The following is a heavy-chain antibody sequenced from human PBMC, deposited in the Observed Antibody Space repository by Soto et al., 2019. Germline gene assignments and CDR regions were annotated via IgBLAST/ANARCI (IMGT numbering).Heavy chain of an antibody. CDR3: ARVHQLVPGSLGGSLFDY. CDR1: GYSFTSYW. J-gene: IGHJ4*02. D-gene: IGHD1-26*01. Sequence: GESLKISCKGSGYSFTSYWIGWVRQMPGKGLEWMGIIYPGDSDTRYSPSFQGQVTISADKSISTAYLQWSSLKASDTAMYYCARVHQLVPGSLGGSLFDYWGQGTLVTVSS. CDR2: IYPGDSDT. V-gene: IGHV5-51*01.